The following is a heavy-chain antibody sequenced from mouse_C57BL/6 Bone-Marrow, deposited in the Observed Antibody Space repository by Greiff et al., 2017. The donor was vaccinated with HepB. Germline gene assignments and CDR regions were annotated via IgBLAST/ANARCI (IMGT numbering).Heavy chain of an antibody. V-gene: IGHV1-15*01. J-gene: IGHJ3*01. CDR3: AYYSNYVFAY. Sequence: QVQLKQSGAELVRPGASVTLSCKASGYTFTDYEMHWVKQTPVHGLEWIGAIDPETGGTAYNQKFKGKAILTADTSSSTAYMELRSLTSEDSAVYYCAYYSNYVFAYWGQGTLVTVSA. CDR2: IDPETGGT. CDR1: GYTFTDYE. D-gene: IGHD2-5*01.